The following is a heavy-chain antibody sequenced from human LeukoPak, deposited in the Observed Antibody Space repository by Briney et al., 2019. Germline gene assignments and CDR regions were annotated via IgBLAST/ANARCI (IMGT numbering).Heavy chain of an antibody. V-gene: IGHV3-7*03. D-gene: IGHD3-16*01. CDR2: TQPEGNEK. Sequence: GGSLRLSCAVSGFTFPKFWMSWVRQAPGRGLEWVANTQPEGNEKFYVESVKGRFTISRDNTKDLLFLQMNDLRVEDTGVYYCARGDAFSGDHWGQGTQVTVST. CDR1: GFTFPKFW. J-gene: IGHJ4*02. CDR3: ARGDAFSGDH.